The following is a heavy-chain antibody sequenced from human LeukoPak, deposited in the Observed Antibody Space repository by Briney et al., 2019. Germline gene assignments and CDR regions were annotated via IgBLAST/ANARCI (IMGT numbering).Heavy chain of an antibody. V-gene: IGHV1-8*01. D-gene: IGHD6-6*01. CDR3: ARERIAARRLDY. CDR1: GDTFTSYD. Sequence: ASVKVSCKASGDTFTSYDINRVRQATGQGLEWMGWMNPNSGNTGYAQKFQGRVTMTRNTSISTAYMELSSLRSEDTAVYYCARERIAARRLDYWGQGTLVTVSS. CDR2: MNPNSGNT. J-gene: IGHJ4*02.